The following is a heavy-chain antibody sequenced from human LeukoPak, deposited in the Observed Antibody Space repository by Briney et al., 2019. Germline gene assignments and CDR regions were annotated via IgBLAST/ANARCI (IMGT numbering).Heavy chain of an antibody. CDR1: GYTFTDFG. D-gene: IGHD1-26*01. CDR3: ARDGTGGATAGFDS. J-gene: IGHJ4*02. CDR2: ISAYNAQT. Sequence: ASVKVSCKASGYTFTDFGLTWVRQAPGQGLEWMGWISAYNAQTIYAQKLQGRVTMTTDTSTSTAYMELRSLRSDDTAVYYCARDGTGGATAGFDSWGQGTLVTVSS. V-gene: IGHV1-18*01.